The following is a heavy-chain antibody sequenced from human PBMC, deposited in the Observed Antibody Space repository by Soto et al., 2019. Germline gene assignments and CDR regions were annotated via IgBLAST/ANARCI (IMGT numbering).Heavy chain of an antibody. CDR1: GFTFSSYS. D-gene: IGHD1-1*01. CDR3: ARELADLNWFDP. Sequence: EVQLVESGGGLVQPGGSLRLSCAASGFTFSSYSMNWVRQAPGKGLEWVSYISSSSSTIYYADSVKGRFTISRDNAKNSLYLQMTSLRDEDTAVYYCARELADLNWFDPWGQGTLVTVSS. J-gene: IGHJ5*02. CDR2: ISSSSSTI. V-gene: IGHV3-48*02.